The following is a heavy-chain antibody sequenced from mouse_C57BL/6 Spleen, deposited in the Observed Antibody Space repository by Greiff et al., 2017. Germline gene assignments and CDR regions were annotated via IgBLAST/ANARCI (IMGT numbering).Heavy chain of an antibody. V-gene: IGHV1-76*01. CDR3: ARGGYYGNYFFDY. Sequence: QVHVKQSGAELVRPGASVKLSCKASGYTFTDYYINWVKQRPGQGLEWIARIYPGSGNTYYNEKFKGKATLTAEKSSSTAYMQLSSLTSEDSAVYFCARGGYYGNYFFDYGGQGTTLTVSS. D-gene: IGHD2-1*01. CDR2: IYPGSGNT. J-gene: IGHJ2*01. CDR1: GYTFTDYY.